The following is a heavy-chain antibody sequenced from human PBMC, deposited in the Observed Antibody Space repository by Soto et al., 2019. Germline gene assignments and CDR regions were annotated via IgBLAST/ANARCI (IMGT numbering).Heavy chain of an antibody. CDR3: AGSPSSIHFDY. Sequence: SETVSLTCTVSVGSISSGGYYWSWIRQHPGKGLEWIGYIYYSGSTYYNPSLKSRVTISVDTSKNQFSLKLSSVPAADTAVYYCAGSPSSIHFDYWGQGTPVTV. D-gene: IGHD1-26*01. V-gene: IGHV4-31*03. CDR2: IYYSGST. CDR1: VGSISSGGYY. J-gene: IGHJ4*02.